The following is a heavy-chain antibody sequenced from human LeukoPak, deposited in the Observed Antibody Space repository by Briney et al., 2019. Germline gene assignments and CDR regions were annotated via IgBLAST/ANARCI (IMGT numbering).Heavy chain of an antibody. CDR2: INPNSGVT. D-gene: IGHD2-2*02. V-gene: IGHV1-2*02. J-gene: IGHJ3*02. CDR3: ARERGYCSSSNCYTSDAFDI. Sequence: ASVKVSCKASGYTFTGYYMHWVRQAPGQGLEWMGWINPNSGVTKYAQKFQGRVTMTRDTSISTAYMELSSLRSDDTAVYYCARERGYCSSSNCYTSDAFDIWGQGTLVTVSS. CDR1: GYTFTGYY.